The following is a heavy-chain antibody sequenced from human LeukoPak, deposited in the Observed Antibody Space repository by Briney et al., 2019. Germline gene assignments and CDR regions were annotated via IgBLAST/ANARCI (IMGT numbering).Heavy chain of an antibody. D-gene: IGHD3-22*01. V-gene: IGHV4-31*03. CDR2: IYYSGST. CDR3: ARDFDGSSGYLDY. CDR1: GGSISSGGYY. Sequence: PSETLSLTCTVSGGSISSGGYYWSWIRQHPGKGLEWIGYIYYSGSTYYNPSLKSRVTISVDTSKNQFSLKLSSVTAADTAVYYCARDFDGSSGYLDYWGQGTLVTVSS. J-gene: IGHJ4*02.